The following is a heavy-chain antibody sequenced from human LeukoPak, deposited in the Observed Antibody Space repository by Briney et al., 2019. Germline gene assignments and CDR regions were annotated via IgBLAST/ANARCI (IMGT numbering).Heavy chain of an antibody. CDR3: ARTGAGTVDYFDY. J-gene: IGHJ4*02. D-gene: IGHD6-19*01. CDR1: GGSISSYY. CDR2: IYYSGST. Sequence: SETLSLTCTVSGGSISSYYWSWIRQPPGKGLEWIGYIYYSGSTNYNPSLKSRVTISVDTSKNQFSLKLSSVTAADTAVYYRARTGAGTVDYFDYWGQGTLVTVSS. V-gene: IGHV4-59*01.